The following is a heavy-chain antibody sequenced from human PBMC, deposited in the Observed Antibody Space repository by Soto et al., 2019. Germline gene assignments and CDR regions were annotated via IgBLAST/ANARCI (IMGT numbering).Heavy chain of an antibody. V-gene: IGHV4-30-2*01. Sequence: SETLSLTCAVSGGSISSGGYSWSWIRQPPGKGLECIGYIYHSGSTYYNPSLKSRVTISVDRSKNQFSLKLSSVTAADTAVYYCARGPPILYWGQGTLVTVSS. J-gene: IGHJ4*02. CDR3: ARGPPILY. D-gene: IGHD3-9*01. CDR2: IYHSGST. CDR1: GGSISSGGYS.